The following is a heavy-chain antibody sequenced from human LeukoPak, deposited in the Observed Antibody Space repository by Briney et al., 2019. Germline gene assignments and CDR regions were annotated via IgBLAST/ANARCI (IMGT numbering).Heavy chain of an antibody. Sequence: PSETLPPTCTVSGYYVRSGYHWGWMRQPPGTGLEWLGSIYHGGDTYYNSSLKSRVTMSLDTSNNQFSLKLSSVTAADTAVYYCAREDYYDSSAYFYVEYFDYWGQGTLVTASS. J-gene: IGHJ4*02. CDR3: AREDYYDSSAYFYVEYFDY. V-gene: IGHV4-38-2*02. D-gene: IGHD3-22*01. CDR2: IYHGGDT. CDR1: GYYVRSGYH.